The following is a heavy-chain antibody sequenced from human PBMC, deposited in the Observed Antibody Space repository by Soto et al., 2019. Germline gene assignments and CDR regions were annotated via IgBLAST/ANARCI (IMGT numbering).Heavy chain of an antibody. V-gene: IGHV3-74*01. CDR2: INSDGSSI. J-gene: IGHJ4*02. CDR1: GFTFSSYG. Sequence: EVQLVESGGGLVQPGGSLRLSCAASGFTFSSYGMNWVRQAPGKGLVWVSRINSDGSSISYADSVKGRFTISRDNAKNTLYLQMNSLRVEDTAVYYCARETGYSSGWRQDYWGQGTLVAVSS. CDR3: ARETGYSSGWRQDY. D-gene: IGHD6-19*01.